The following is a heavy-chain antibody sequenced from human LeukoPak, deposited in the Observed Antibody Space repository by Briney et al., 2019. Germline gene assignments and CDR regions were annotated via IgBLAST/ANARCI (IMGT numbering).Heavy chain of an antibody. J-gene: IGHJ4*02. CDR2: IYTSGST. Sequence: SETLSLTCTVSGGSISSYYWSWIRQPAGKGLEWIGRIYTSGSTNYNPSLKSRVTMSVDTPKNQFSLKLSSVTAADTAVYYCATSAVAGYYFDYWGQGTLVTVSS. V-gene: IGHV4-4*07. CDR1: GGSISSYY. CDR3: ATSAVAGYYFDY. D-gene: IGHD6-19*01.